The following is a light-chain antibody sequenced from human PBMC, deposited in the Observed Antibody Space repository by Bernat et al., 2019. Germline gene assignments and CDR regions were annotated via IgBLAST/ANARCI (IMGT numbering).Light chain of an antibody. CDR1: SSDVGGYNY. Sequence: QSALTQPPSASGSPGQSVTISCTGTSSDVGGYNYVSWYQQHPAKAPKLMIYEVSKRPSGVPDRFSGSKSGNTASLTVSGPQAEDEADYYCSSYAGSSNLVFGGGTKLTVL. CDR3: SSYAGSSNLV. J-gene: IGLJ3*02. CDR2: EVS. V-gene: IGLV2-8*01.